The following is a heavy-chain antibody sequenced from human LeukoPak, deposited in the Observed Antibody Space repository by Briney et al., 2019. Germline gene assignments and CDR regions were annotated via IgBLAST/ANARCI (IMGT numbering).Heavy chain of an antibody. D-gene: IGHD3-22*01. Sequence: NPSETLSLTCAVYGGSFSGYYWSWIRQPPGKGLEWIGEINHSGSTNYNPSLKSRVTISVDTSKNQFSLKLSSVTAADTAVYYCARDMIVVVIRGLWDYWGQGALVTVSS. V-gene: IGHV4-34*01. CDR3: ARDMIVVVIRGLWDY. CDR1: GGSFSGYY. J-gene: IGHJ4*02. CDR2: INHSGST.